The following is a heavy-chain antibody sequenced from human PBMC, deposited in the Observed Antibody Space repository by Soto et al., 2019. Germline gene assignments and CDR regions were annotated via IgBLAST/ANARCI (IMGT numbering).Heavy chain of an antibody. Sequence: SCPTLVNPTQTLTLTCTFSGFSLSTSGMRVSWIRQPPGKALEWLARIDWDDDKFYSTSLKTRLTISKDTSKNQVVLTMTNMDPVDTATYYCARAPYGGNLDYWGQGTLVTVSS. CDR3: ARAPYGGNLDY. CDR2: IDWDDDK. J-gene: IGHJ4*02. CDR1: GFSLSTSGMR. V-gene: IGHV2-70*04. D-gene: IGHD2-15*01.